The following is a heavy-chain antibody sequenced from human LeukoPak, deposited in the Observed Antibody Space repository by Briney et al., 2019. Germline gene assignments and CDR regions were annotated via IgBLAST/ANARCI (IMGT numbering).Heavy chain of an antibody. CDR1: GFMFSKYA. CDR3: ARDDADGYNPAYFDN. V-gene: IGHV3-30*03. CDR2: ISYDGAKK. J-gene: IGHJ4*02. Sequence: GTSLRLSCAASGFMFSKYAMHWVRQAPGKGLEWVAVISYDGAKKYYADSVKGRFTISRDDSKNTQYLQINSLRTEDTAVYYCARDDADGYNPAYFDNWGQGALVTVSS. D-gene: IGHD5-24*01.